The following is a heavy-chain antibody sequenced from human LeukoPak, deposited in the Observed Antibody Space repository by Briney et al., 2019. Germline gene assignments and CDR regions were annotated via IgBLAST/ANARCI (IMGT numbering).Heavy chain of an antibody. J-gene: IGHJ4*02. V-gene: IGHV3-23*01. CDR2: IRSSGTNT. Sequence: GGSLRLSCAASGFTFSSYAMSWIRQAPGKGLEGVASIRSSGTNTYYVDSVKGRFTISRDNSEKTLSLQMNSLTGEDTAIYYCARAPQFGPLGCFAGFQLGLWGQGAPVTVSS. D-gene: IGHD3-10*01. CDR1: GFTFSSYA. CDR3: ARAPQFGPLGCFAGFQLGL.